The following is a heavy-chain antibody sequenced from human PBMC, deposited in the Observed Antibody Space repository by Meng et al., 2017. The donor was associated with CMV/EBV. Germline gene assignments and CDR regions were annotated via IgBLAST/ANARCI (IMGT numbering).Heavy chain of an antibody. J-gene: IGHJ6*02. CDR1: GGSISSISYY. CDR2: ISYSAST. V-gene: IGHV4-39*07. Sequence: SETLSLTCTVSGGSISSISYYWGWIRQPPGKGLEWIGTISYSASTYYNPSLRSRVTISVGTSKNQFSLKLTSVTAADTAVYYCARTQRMTTVTTVYFYGMDVWGQGRTVTVSS. CDR3: ARTQRMTTVTTVYFYGMDV. D-gene: IGHD4-11*01.